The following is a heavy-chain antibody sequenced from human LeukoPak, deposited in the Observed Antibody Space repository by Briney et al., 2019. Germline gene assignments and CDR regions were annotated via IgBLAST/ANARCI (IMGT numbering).Heavy chain of an antibody. J-gene: IGHJ4*02. CDR1: GFTFSSTW. Sequence: PGGSLRLSCAASGFTFSSTWMSWGRQAPGKGLEWVANIKEDGSAKNYVDSVKGRFTISRDNAKNSLYLQMSSLRVEDTSVYYCARYGSIGDLGQGTLVTVSS. V-gene: IGHV3-7*01. D-gene: IGHD6-6*01. CDR3: ARYGSIGD. CDR2: IKEDGSAK.